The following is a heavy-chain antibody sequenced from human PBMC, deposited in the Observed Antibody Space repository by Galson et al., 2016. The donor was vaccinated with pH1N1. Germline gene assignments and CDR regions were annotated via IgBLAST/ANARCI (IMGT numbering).Heavy chain of an antibody. CDR3: AIHYFRNYDGVLGWFDP. V-gene: IGHV4-38-2*01. D-gene: IGHD2/OR15-2a*01. CDR1: GYSITSGYY. Sequence: SETLSLTCVVSGYSITSGYYWAWIRQTPGKGLEWIASVYHGGSTYYNPSPKGRGTISVDRPKNQFSLRLNSLTAADTAVYYCAIHYFRNYDGVLGWFDPWGQGTLVIVSS. CDR2: VYHGGST. J-gene: IGHJ5*02.